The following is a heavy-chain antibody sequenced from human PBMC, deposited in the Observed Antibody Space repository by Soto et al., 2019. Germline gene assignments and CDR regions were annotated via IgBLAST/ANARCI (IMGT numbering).Heavy chain of an antibody. V-gene: IGHV1-3*04. CDR2: INTGNGNT. D-gene: IGHD3-22*01. CDR3: ARDRYYYYDTSGYYSY. CDR1: GYSFTSHF. J-gene: IGHJ4*02. Sequence: QVQLVQSGAEVKKPGASMKDSCRTSGYSFTSHFIHWVRQAPGQRLEWMGWINTGNGNTRYSENLEGRVTITRATSESTVYMELSSLRSEDTAVYYCARDRYYYYDTSGYYSYWGQGTLVTVSS.